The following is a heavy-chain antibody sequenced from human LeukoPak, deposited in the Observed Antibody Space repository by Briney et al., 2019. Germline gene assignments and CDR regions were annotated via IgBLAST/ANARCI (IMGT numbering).Heavy chain of an antibody. Sequence: PGVSLRLSCAASGFTFSSYGMHWVRQAPGKGLEWVAVISYDGSNKYYADSVKGRFTISRDNSKNTLYLQMNSLRAEDTAVYYCAKDYSELYFDYWGQGTLVTVSS. D-gene: IGHD1-14*01. CDR3: AKDYSELYFDY. CDR2: ISYDGSNK. CDR1: GFTFSSYG. J-gene: IGHJ4*02. V-gene: IGHV3-30*18.